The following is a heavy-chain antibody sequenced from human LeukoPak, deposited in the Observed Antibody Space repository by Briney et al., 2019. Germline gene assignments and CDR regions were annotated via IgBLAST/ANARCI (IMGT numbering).Heavy chain of an antibody. CDR1: GFTFSSYE. CDR3: TRDLGSHPGF. CDR2: ISSSGSTI. V-gene: IGHV3-48*03. D-gene: IGHD6-13*01. Sequence: GGSLRLSCAASGFTFSSYEMNWVRQAPGKGLEWVSYISSSGSTIYYADSVKGRFTISRDNAKNSLYLQMNSLRAADTAVYYCTRDLGSHPGFWGQGTLVTVSS. J-gene: IGHJ4*02.